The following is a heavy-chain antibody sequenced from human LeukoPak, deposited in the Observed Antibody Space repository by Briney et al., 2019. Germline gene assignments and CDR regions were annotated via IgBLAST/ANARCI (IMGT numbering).Heavy chain of an antibody. V-gene: IGHV3-30*18. CDR3: AKDRLAQSGTSYGYDYFDY. CDR2: ISYAVNNQ. J-gene: IGHJ4*02. CDR1: GFTFSSYG. D-gene: IGHD5-18*01. Sequence: PGGSLRLSCAASGFTFSSYGMHWGRQAPGKGLERVAAISYAVNNQFYEDSVKGRFTISRDNSKNSLYLQMNSLQPEDTAVYFCAKDRLAQSGTSYGYDYFDYWGQGTLVTVSS.